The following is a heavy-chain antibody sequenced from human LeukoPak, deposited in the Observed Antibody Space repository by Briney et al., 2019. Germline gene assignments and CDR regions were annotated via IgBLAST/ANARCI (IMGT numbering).Heavy chain of an antibody. CDR3: ATVVYSSSWSQFDY. Sequence: ASVKVSCKASGYTFTSYDINWVRQATGQGLEWMGWMNPNSGNTGYAQKFQGRVTITRNTSISTAYMELSSLRSEDTAVYYCATVVYSSSWSQFDYWGQGTLVTVSS. CDR2: MNPNSGNT. D-gene: IGHD6-13*01. V-gene: IGHV1-8*03. CDR1: GYTFTSYD. J-gene: IGHJ4*02.